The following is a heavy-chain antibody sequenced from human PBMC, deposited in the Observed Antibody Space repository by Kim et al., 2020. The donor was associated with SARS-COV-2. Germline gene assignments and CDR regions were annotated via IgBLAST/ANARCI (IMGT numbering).Heavy chain of an antibody. V-gene: IGHV4-39*01. CDR1: GGSISSSSFY. J-gene: IGHJ5*02. Sequence: SETLSLTCTVSGGSISSSSFYWGWMRQPPGKGLEWIGSIYYSGTTYYNPSLNSRVTISVDTSKNQFSLRLSSVTAADTAMYFCRGMVVPAAMSGDEWFDPWGQGVLVTVSS. CDR2: IYYSGTT. D-gene: IGHD2-2*01. CDR3: RGMVVPAAMSGDEWFDP.